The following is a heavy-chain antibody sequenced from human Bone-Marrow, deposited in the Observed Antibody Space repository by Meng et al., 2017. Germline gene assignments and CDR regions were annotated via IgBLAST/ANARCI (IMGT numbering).Heavy chain of an antibody. CDR2: IIPIFGTA. Sequence: VELVQVGAEVKKPGSSVKVSCKASGGTFSSYAISGVRQAPGQGLEWMGGIIPIFGTANYAQQFQGRVTITADESTSTAYMELSSLRSEDTAVYYCARTYGDYCFDYWGQGTLVTVSS. CDR1: GGTFSSYA. J-gene: IGHJ4*02. CDR3: ARTYGDYCFDY. V-gene: IGHV1-69*01. D-gene: IGHD4-17*01.